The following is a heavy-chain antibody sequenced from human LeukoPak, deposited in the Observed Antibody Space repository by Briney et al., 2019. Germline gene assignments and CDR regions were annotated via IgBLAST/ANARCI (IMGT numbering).Heavy chain of an antibody. CDR1: GYTFTSYG. Sequence: ASVKVSCKASGYTFTSYGISWVRQAPGQGLEWMGWISAYNGNTNYAQKLQGRVTMTTDTSTSTAYMELRSLRSDDTAVYYCARAPRIPRLVMLGFDPWGQGTLVTVSS. CDR3: ARAPRIPRLVMLGFDP. J-gene: IGHJ5*02. D-gene: IGHD3-16*01. V-gene: IGHV1-18*01. CDR2: ISAYNGNT.